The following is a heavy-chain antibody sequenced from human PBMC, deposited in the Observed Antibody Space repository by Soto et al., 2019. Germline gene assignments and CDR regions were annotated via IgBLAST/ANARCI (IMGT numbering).Heavy chain of an antibody. V-gene: IGHV1-8*01. CDR1: GYTFTSYD. CDR3: ASERWLAFGP. Sequence: QVQLVQSGAEVKKPGASVKVSCKASGYTFTSYDINWVRQATGQGLEWMGWMNPNSGNTAYAPKFQGRATMTRNTSISAAYMELRSLRSEDTAVYYCASERWLAFGPWGQGTVVTVPS. CDR2: MNPNSGNT. J-gene: IGHJ5*02. D-gene: IGHD6-19*01.